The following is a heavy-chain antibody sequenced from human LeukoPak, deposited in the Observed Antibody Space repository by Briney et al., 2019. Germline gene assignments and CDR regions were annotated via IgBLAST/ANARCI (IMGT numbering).Heavy chain of an antibody. CDR2: IYTSGST. Sequence: SETLSLTCTVSGGSISSGSYYWSWIRQPAGKGLEWIGRIYTSGSTNYNPSLKSRVTISVDTSKNQFSLKLSSVTAADTAVYYCARAIRFSTLDYWGQGTLVTVSS. V-gene: IGHV4-61*02. CDR1: GGSISSGSYY. CDR3: ARAIRFSTLDY. D-gene: IGHD3-3*01. J-gene: IGHJ4*02.